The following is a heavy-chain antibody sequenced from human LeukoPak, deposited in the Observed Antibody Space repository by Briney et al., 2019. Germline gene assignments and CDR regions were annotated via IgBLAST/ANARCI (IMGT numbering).Heavy chain of an antibody. CDR1: GFTFSSYE. V-gene: IGHV3-48*03. J-gene: IGHJ5*02. CDR2: ISSSGSTI. Sequence: GGSLRLSCAASGFTFSSYEMNWVRQAPGKGLEWVSYISSSGSTIYYADSVKGRFTISRDNAKNTLYLQMNSLRAEDTAVYYCARGGDQIASAATGGDWFDPWGHGTLVTVSS. CDR3: ARGGDQIASAATGGDWFDP. D-gene: IGHD6-13*01.